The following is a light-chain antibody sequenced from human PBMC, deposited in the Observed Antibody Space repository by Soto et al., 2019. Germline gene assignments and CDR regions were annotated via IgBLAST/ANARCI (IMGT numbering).Light chain of an antibody. CDR3: QQYNSYPCT. J-gene: IGKJ2*02. Sequence: DIQMTQSPSSLSASVGDRVTITCQASQDISNYLNWYQQKPGKAPKLLIYDASNLGTGVPSRFSGGGSGTDFTFTISSLQPEDIATYYCQQYNSYPCTFGQGTKLEIK. CDR1: QDISNY. CDR2: DAS. V-gene: IGKV1-33*01.